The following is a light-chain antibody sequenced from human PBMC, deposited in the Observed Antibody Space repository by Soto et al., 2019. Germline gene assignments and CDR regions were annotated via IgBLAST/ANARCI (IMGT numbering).Light chain of an antibody. CDR2: VNT. CDR3: QSYDSSLSAGV. J-gene: IGLJ3*02. V-gene: IGLV1-40*03. CDR1: SSNIGSVYD. Sequence: QSVLTQPPSVSGAPGQRVTVSCTGNSSNIGSVYDVHWYQQLSGSSPRLVISVNTNRPSGVPDRFSGSKSGASASLVIAGLQADDEGTYFCQSYDSSLSAGVFGGGTKVTVL.